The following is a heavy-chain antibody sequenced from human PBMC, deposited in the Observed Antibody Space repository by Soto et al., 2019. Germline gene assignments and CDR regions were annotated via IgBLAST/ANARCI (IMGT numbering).Heavy chain of an antibody. CDR1: GFTFSSYA. CDR2: ISGSGGST. Sequence: GGSLRLSCAASGFTFSSYAMSWVRQAPGKGLEWVSAISGSGGSTYYADSVKGRFTISRDNSKNTLYLQMNSLRAEDTAVYYCAKDSGYDFWSGYDAFDIWGQGTMVTVSS. V-gene: IGHV3-23*01. J-gene: IGHJ3*02. D-gene: IGHD3-3*01. CDR3: AKDSGYDFWSGYDAFDI.